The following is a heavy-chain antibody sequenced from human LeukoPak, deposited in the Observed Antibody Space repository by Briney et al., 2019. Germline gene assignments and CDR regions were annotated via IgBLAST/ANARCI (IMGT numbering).Heavy chain of an antibody. CDR3: ASPAGRGGDSDAFDI. Sequence: GESLKISFKGSGYRFTSYWIGWVRQMPGKGLEWMGIIYPGDSDTRYSPSFQGQVTISADKSISTAYLQWSSLKASDTAMYYCASPAGRGGDSDAFDIWGQGTMVTVS. CDR1: GYRFTSYW. V-gene: IGHV5-51*01. D-gene: IGHD2-21*01. J-gene: IGHJ3*02. CDR2: IYPGDSDT.